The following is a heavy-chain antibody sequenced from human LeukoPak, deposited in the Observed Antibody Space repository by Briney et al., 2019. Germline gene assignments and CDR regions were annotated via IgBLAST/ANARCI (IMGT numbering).Heavy chain of an antibody. CDR2: IYSGGST. D-gene: IGHD3-10*01. V-gene: IGHV3-66*01. J-gene: IGHJ5*02. CDR3: AKGGPWFDP. CDR1: EFSVGSNY. Sequence: GGSLRLSCAASEFSVGSNYMTWVRQAPGKGLEWVSLIYSGGSTYYADSVKGRFTISRDNSKNTLYLQMNSLRVEDTAVYYCAKGGPWFDPWGQGTLVTVSS.